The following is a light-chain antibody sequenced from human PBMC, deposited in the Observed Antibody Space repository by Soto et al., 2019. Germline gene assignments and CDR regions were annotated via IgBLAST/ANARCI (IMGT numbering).Light chain of an antibody. J-gene: IGKJ2*01. V-gene: IGKV1-39*01. Sequence: DIQMTQSPSSLSASVGDRVTITCLASQSISTLLNWYQQKPGKAPKVLIYAASSLYSGVPSRFSGGGSGTDFTLTISSLQPEDFATYYCQQSYSTPRTFGQGTKLEIK. CDR3: QQSYSTPRT. CDR1: QSISTL. CDR2: AAS.